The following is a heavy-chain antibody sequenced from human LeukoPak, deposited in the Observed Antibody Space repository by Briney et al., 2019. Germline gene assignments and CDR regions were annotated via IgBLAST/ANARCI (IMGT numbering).Heavy chain of an antibody. D-gene: IGHD3-22*01. CDR3: ARADSSGYYKHAFDI. Sequence: RPSETLSLTCTVSGGSISSYYWSLIRQPPGKGLEWIGYIHYSGSTNYNPSLKSRVTISVDTSKNQFSLKLSSVTAADTSVYYCARADSSGYYKHAFDIWGQGTMVTVSS. CDR2: IHYSGST. CDR1: GGSISSYY. V-gene: IGHV4-59*12. J-gene: IGHJ3*02.